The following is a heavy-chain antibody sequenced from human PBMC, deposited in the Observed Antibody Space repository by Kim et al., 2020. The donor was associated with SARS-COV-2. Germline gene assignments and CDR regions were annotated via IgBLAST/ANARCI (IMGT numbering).Heavy chain of an antibody. V-gene: IGHV4-4*02. J-gene: IGHJ6*02. D-gene: IGHD6-19*01. CDR3: ARPVAGSVWDV. CDR1: GGSISSNNW. CDR2: IYHSGTT. Sequence: SETLSLTCGVSGGSISSNNWWSWVRQPPGKGLEWIEDIYHSGTTNYNPSLKSRVTISVDKSKNHLSLNLRSMTAADTAVYYCARPVAGSVWDVWGQGTTVTVSS.